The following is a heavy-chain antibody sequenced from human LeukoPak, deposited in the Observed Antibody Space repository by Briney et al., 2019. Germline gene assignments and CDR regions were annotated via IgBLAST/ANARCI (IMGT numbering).Heavy chain of an antibody. Sequence: SETLSLTCTVSGGSISSSSYYWSWIRQPAGKGLEWIGRIYTSGSTNYNPSLKSRVTMSVDTSKNQFSLKLSSVTAADTAVYYCARGLGSKDYWGQGTLVTVSS. CDR1: GGSISSSSYY. CDR3: ARGLGSKDY. V-gene: IGHV4-61*02. J-gene: IGHJ4*02. CDR2: IYTSGST. D-gene: IGHD3-10*01.